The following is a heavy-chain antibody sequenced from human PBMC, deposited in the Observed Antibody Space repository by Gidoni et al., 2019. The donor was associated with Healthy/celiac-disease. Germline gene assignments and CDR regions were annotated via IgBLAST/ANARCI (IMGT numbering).Heavy chain of an antibody. V-gene: IGHV3-30-3*01. CDR3: ARDTGIAIYYYYGMDV. Sequence: QVQLVDSWGGGVQPGRSLRLSSAASGYTSSSHAMHWVRQAPGKGLEWVAVISYDGSNKYYADSVKGRFTISRDNSKNTLYLQMNRLRAEDTAVYYCARDTGIAIYYYYGMDVWGQGTTVTVSS. CDR2: ISYDGSNK. D-gene: IGHD6-13*01. CDR1: GYTSSSHA. J-gene: IGHJ6*02.